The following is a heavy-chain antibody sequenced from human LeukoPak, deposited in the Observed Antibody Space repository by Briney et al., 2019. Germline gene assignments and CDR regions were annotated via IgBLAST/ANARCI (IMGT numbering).Heavy chain of an antibody. J-gene: IGHJ3*02. CDR2: IYPGDSDT. V-gene: IGHV5-51*01. CDR1: GYSFTSYW. Sequence: GESLKISCKGSGYSFTSYWIGWVRQMPGKGLEWMGIIYPGDSDTRYSPSFQAHVTISADKSISTAYLQWRSLKASDTAMYYCARTYYDSRGYGVGAFDIWGQGTMVTVSS. D-gene: IGHD3-22*01. CDR3: ARTYYDSRGYGVGAFDI.